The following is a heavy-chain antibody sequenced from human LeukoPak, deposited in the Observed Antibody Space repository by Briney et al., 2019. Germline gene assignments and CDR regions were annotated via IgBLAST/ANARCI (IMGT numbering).Heavy chain of an antibody. CDR1: GFTFSTFA. CDR3: ARDLAVS. Sequence: GGSLRLSCAAAGFTFSTFAMSWVRQAPGKGLEWVSSISSAGDNTYSADSVKGRFTISRDNSKNTLFLQMTSLRADGTAVYYCARDLAVSWGQGTLVTVSS. J-gene: IGHJ4*02. V-gene: IGHV3-23*01. CDR2: ISSAGDNT.